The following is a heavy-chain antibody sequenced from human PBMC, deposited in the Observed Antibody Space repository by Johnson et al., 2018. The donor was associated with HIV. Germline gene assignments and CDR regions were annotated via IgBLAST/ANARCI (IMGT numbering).Heavy chain of an antibody. CDR1: GFTFSSYD. V-gene: IGHV3-13*01. D-gene: IGHD1-26*01. CDR3: ARGRGVGRPRQKWLGAACDI. CDR2: IGTAGDT. Sequence: VQLVESGGGVVQPGRSLRLSCAASGFTFSSYDMHWVRQTTGKVLQWVSGIGTAGDTYYSGSVKGRFTISRENAKNSLYLQMNSLRAGDTAVYYCARGRGVGRPRQKWLGAACDIWGQGTMVTVSS. J-gene: IGHJ3*02.